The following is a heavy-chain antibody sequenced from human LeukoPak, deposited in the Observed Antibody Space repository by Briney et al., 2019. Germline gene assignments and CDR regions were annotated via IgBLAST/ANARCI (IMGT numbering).Heavy chain of an antibody. CDR2: FDPEDGET. J-gene: IGHJ5*02. D-gene: IGHD2-8*01. V-gene: IGHV1-24*01. CDR3: AKDVRRCNGACT. Sequence: ASVKVSCKVSGYTLTELSMHWVRQAPGKGLEWMGGFDPEDGETIYAQKFQGRVTMTEDTSTDTAYMELSSLRSEDTAVYYCAKDVRRCNGACTWGQGTLVTVSS. CDR1: GYTLTELS.